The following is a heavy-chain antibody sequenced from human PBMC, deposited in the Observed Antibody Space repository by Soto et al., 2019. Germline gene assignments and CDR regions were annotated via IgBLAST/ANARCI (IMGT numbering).Heavy chain of an antibody. CDR1: GFTFSDHY. CDR3: VRGGRGYDPNDY. CDR2: TRDKANSYTT. D-gene: IGHD5-12*01. Sequence: EVQLVESGGGLVQPGGSLRLSCAASGFTFSDHYMDWVRQAPGKGLEWVGRTRDKANSYTTEYAASVKGRFTISRDDSKNSLYLQMNSLKTEDPAVYYCVRGGRGYDPNDYWGQGTLVTVSS. V-gene: IGHV3-72*01. J-gene: IGHJ4*02.